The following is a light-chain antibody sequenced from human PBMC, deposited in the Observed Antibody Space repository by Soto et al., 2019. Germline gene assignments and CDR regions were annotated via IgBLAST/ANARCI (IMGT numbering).Light chain of an antibody. CDR1: QSISSW. CDR3: QQYNSFSWT. V-gene: IGKV1-5*03. J-gene: IGKJ1*01. CDR2: KAS. Sequence: DIQMTQSPSTLSASVGDRVTITCRASQSISSWLAWYQQKPGKAPKLLIYKASTLESGVPSRFSGSASGTEFTLTISSLQPDDFATYYCQQYNSFSWTFGQGTDVEIK.